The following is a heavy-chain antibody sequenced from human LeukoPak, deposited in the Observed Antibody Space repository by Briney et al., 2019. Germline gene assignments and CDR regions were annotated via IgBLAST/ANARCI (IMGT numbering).Heavy chain of an antibody. CDR3: ARIGVDTGMACGY. V-gene: IGHV2-70*11. CDR2: IDWDDDK. CDR1: GFSLSTRGVC. J-gene: IGHJ4*02. D-gene: IGHD5-18*01. Sequence: SAPALVKPTQTLTLTCTFTGFSLSTRGVCVSWIRQPPGKALEWLARIDWDDDKYYSTSMKTRLTISKVPSKSQVVITTANMDPVDTATYYCARIGVDTGMACGYWGQGTLVTVSS.